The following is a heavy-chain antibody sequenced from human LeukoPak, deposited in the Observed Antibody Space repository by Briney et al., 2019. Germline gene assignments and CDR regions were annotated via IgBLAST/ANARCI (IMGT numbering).Heavy chain of an antibody. Sequence: PGGSLRLSCAASGFTFSSYAMSWVRQAPGKGLEWVSAISGSGGSTYYADSVKGRFTIPRDNSKNTLYLQMNSLRAEDTAVYYCAKAPYPRYGSGSYFDYWGQGTLVTVSS. CDR1: GFTFSSYA. J-gene: IGHJ4*02. CDR3: AKAPYPRYGSGSYFDY. V-gene: IGHV3-23*01. CDR2: ISGSGGST. D-gene: IGHD3-10*01.